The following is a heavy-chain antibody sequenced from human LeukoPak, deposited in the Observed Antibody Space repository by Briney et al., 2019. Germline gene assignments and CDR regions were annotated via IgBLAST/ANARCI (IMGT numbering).Heavy chain of an antibody. CDR3: ARATSFWTYYFDY. Sequence: GGSLRPSCAASGSTFSDYYMIWIRQAPGKGLEWVSYITSSGSSIYYADSVKGRFTVSRDDAKNSLYLQMNALRPEDTAVYYCARATSFWTYYFDYWGQGTLVTVSS. CDR1: GSTFSDYY. D-gene: IGHD3/OR15-3a*01. CDR2: ITSSGSSI. J-gene: IGHJ4*02. V-gene: IGHV3-11*04.